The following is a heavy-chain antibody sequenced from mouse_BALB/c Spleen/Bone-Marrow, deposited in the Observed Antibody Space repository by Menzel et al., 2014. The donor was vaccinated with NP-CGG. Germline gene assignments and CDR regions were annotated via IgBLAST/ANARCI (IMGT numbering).Heavy chain of an antibody. D-gene: IGHD1-1*01. CDR3: ARLSYYGRFAY. CDR1: GFDLSRYW. CDR2: INPDSSTI. J-gene: IGHJ3*01. Sequence: EVKLQESGGGLVQPGGSLKLSCAASGFDLSRYWMSWVRQAPGKGLEWIGEINPDSSTINYTPSRKDKFIISRDNAKNTPYLQMSKVRSEDTALYYCARLSYYGRFAYWGQGTLVTVSP. V-gene: IGHV4-1*02.